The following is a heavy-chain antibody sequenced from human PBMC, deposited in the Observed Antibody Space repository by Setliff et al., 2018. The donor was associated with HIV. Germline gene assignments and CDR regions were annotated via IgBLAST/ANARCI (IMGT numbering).Heavy chain of an antibody. J-gene: IGHJ4*02. CDR3: ARGQDVGYTYSGIEL. CDR2: IIPIFGTA. V-gene: IGHV1-69*05. D-gene: IGHD5-18*01. CDR1: GGAFSSYA. Sequence: SVKVSCKASGGAFSSYALSWVRQAPGQGLEWMGGIIPIFGTANYAQKFQGRVTITTDESTSTAYMELSSLRSDDTAVYYCARGQDVGYTYSGIELWGQGTLVTVSS.